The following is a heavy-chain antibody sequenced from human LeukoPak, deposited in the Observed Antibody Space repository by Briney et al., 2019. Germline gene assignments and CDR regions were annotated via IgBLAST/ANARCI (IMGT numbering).Heavy chain of an antibody. CDR3: ANSYDGKIVPFDN. J-gene: IGHJ4*02. CDR2: IYTSGST. Sequence: SETLSLTCTVSGGSMSSYYWSWIRQPAGKGLEWIGHIYTSGSTNYNPAFKSRVTLSVDTSKSQFSLRLNSVTASDTAVYYCANSYDGKIVPFDNWGQGTLVTVSS. D-gene: IGHD4-23*01. V-gene: IGHV4-4*07. CDR1: GGSMSSYY.